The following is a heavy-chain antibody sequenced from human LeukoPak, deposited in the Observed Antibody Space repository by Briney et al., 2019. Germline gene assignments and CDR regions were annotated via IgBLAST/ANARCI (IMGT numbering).Heavy chain of an antibody. CDR3: ARDLYYDSSGYYSPHY. J-gene: IGHJ4*02. CDR1: GSTFSSYA. Sequence: GGSLRLSCAASGSTFSSYAMHWVRQAPGKGLEWVAVISYDGSNKYYADSVKGRFTISRDNSKNTLYLQMNSLRAEDTAVYYCARDLYYDSSGYYSPHYWGQGTLVTVSS. D-gene: IGHD3-22*01. CDR2: ISYDGSNK. V-gene: IGHV3-30-3*01.